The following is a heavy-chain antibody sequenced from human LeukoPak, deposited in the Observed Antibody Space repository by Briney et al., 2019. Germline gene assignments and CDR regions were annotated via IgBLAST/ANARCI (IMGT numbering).Heavy chain of an antibody. CDR2: IKEDGGEI. Sequence: GGSLRLSCAASGITFSRSWMSWVRQAPGKGLEWVAFIKEDGGEIYYEDSVKGRFTISRDNSKNTVDLQLNSLRAEDTAVYYCARDLIGRYTFDYCGQGTLVTVSS. J-gene: IGHJ4*02. V-gene: IGHV3-7*01. CDR1: GITFSRSW. D-gene: IGHD3-10*01. CDR3: ARDLIGRYTFDY.